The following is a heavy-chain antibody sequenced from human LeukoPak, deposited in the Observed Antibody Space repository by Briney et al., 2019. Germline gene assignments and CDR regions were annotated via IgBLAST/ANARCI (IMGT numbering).Heavy chain of an antibody. CDR2: INDNGGRT. J-gene: IGHJ4*02. CDR3: VKDVGGSYAFDY. D-gene: IGHD1-26*01. V-gene: IGHV3-64D*09. Sequence: GGSLRLSCSASGFTFSRYAMHWVRQAPGKGLEYVSGINDNGGRTHYGDSVKGRFSISRDNSKNTLHLQMSTLGAEDTALYYCVKDVGGSYAFDYWGQGILVTVDS. CDR1: GFTFSRYA.